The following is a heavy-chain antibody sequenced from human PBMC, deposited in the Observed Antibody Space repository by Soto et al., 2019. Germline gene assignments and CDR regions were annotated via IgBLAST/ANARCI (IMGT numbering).Heavy chain of an antibody. D-gene: IGHD3-9*01. Sequence: GGSLRLSCAASGFTFSNAWMNWVRQAPGKGLEWVGRIKSKTDGGTTDYAAPVKGRFTISRDDSKNTLYLQMNSLKTEDTAVYYCTTDQRYFDWSPRDNWFDPWGQGTLVTVSS. CDR2: IKSKTDGGTT. CDR3: TTDQRYFDWSPRDNWFDP. CDR1: GFTFSNAW. J-gene: IGHJ5*02. V-gene: IGHV3-15*07.